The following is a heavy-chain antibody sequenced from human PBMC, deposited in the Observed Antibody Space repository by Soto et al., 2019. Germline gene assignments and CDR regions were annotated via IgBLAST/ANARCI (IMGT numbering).Heavy chain of an antibody. CDR3: ARAPSTISPFSLSY. V-gene: IGHV1-18*01. Sequence: QVQLVQSGAEVKKPGASVKVSCKASGYTFTNYGISWVRQAPGQGLEWMGWISAYNGNTNYAQNLQGRVTMTTDTSTSTAYRELMSLRSDDTAVYYCARAPSTISPFSLSYWGQGTLVTVSS. D-gene: IGHD3-9*01. J-gene: IGHJ4*02. CDR2: ISAYNGNT. CDR1: GYTFTNYG.